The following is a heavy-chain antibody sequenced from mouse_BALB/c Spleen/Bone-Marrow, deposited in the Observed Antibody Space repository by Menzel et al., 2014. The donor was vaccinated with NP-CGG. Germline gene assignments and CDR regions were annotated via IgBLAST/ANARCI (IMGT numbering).Heavy chain of an antibody. CDR2: ISSGSSTI. D-gene: IGHD4-1*01. CDR3: TRGGNWDDFDY. V-gene: IGHV5-17*02. Sequence: EVMLVESGGGLVQPGGSRKLSCAASGFTFSSFGMHWVRPAPEKGLEWVAYISSGSSTIFYADTVKGRFTVSRDNPKNTLFLQMTSLRSEDTAMYYCTRGGNWDDFDYWGQGTTLTVSS. CDR1: GFTFSSFG. J-gene: IGHJ2*01.